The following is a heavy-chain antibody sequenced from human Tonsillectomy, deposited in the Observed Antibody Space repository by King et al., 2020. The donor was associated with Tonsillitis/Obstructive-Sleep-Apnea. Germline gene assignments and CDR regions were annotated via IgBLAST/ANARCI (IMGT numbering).Heavy chain of an antibody. Sequence: TLKESGPTLVKPKQTLTLTCTFSGFSLSTSGVGVGWIRQPPGKALECLTLVCWDDDKRYSPSLKSRLTISKDTSKNQVVLTMTNMDPVDTATDYCAHRKTSPPMMGRFLEWFLVPNPWSPSPQYYYMDVWGKGTTVTVSS. CDR3: AHRKTSPPMMGRFLEWFLVPNPWSPSPQYYYMDV. D-gene: IGHD3-3*01. V-gene: IGHV2-5*02. CDR2: VCWDDDK. CDR1: GFSLSTSGVG. J-gene: IGHJ6*03.